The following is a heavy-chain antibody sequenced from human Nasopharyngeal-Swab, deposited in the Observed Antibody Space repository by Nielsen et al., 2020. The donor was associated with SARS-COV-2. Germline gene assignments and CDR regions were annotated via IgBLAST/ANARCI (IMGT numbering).Heavy chain of an antibody. D-gene: IGHD6-13*01. J-gene: IGHJ6*03. V-gene: IGHV1-69*06. CDR2: IIPIFGTA. CDR3: ARSGDSNYRRPPYYYYYMDV. Sequence: WVRQAPGQRLEWMGGIIPIFGTANYAQKFQGRVMITADKSTSTAYMELSSLRSEDTAVYYCARSGDSNYRRPPYYYYYMDVWGKGTTVTVSS.